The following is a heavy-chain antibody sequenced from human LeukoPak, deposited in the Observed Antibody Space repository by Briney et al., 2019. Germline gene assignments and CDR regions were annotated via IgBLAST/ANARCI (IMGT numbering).Heavy chain of an antibody. J-gene: IGHJ6*03. CDR2: ISSSGSTI. CDR3: ARVEGWEQWLVRYYYYMDV. CDR1: GFTFSSYE. Sequence: GGSLRLSCAASGFTFSSYEMNWVRQAPGKGLEWVSYISSSGSTIYYADSVKGRFTISRDNAKNSLYLQMNSLRAEDTAVYYCARVEGWEQWLVRYYYYMDVWGKGTTVTISS. D-gene: IGHD6-19*01. V-gene: IGHV3-48*03.